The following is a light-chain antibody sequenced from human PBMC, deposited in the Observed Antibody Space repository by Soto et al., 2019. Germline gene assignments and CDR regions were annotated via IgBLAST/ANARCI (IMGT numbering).Light chain of an antibody. CDR3: CSYVGSCPQ. V-gene: IGLV2-11*01. CDR2: DVG. CDR1: SSDIGGYNF. Sequence: QSALTQPRSVSGSPGQSVTISCTGTSSDIGGYNFVSWYQQHPGKAPKLMIFDVGKRPSGVPARVSGSKSGNTASLTISGLQADDEAEYYCCSYVGSCPQFGGGTQLTVL. J-gene: IGLJ7*01.